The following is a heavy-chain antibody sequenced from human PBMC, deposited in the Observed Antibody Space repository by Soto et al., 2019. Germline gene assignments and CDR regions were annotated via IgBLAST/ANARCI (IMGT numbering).Heavy chain of an antibody. CDR3: ARDQRYSGSGSYLNS. Sequence: QVQLVESGGDLVKPGGSLRLSCTGTGFTLSDYYMSWIRQAPGKGLEWISYISNSGGSTHYTDSVKGRFTISRDNARNSLYLQMNSLRFEDTAVYYCARDQRYSGSGSYLNSWGQGTLVTVSS. V-gene: IGHV3-11*01. D-gene: IGHD3-10*01. CDR2: ISNSGGST. CDR1: GFTLSDYY. J-gene: IGHJ4*02.